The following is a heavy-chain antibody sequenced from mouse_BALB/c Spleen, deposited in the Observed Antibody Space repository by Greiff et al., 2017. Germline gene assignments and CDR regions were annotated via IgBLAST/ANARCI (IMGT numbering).Heavy chain of an antibody. CDR2: IDPETGGT. CDR1: GYTFTDYE. J-gene: IGHJ1*01. CDR3: TRKNFGFYYGSSYWYFDV. Sequence: VQLQQSGAELVRPGASVTLSCKASGYTFTDYEMHWVKQTPVHGLEWIGAIDPETGGTAYNQKFKGKATLTADKSSSTAYMELRSLTSEDSAVYYCTRKNFGFYYGSSYWYFDVWGAGTTVTVSS. D-gene: IGHD1-1*01. V-gene: IGHV1-15*01.